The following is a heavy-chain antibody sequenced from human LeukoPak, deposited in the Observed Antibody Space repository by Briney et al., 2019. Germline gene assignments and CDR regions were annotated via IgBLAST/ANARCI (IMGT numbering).Heavy chain of an antibody. J-gene: IGHJ3*02. CDR1: GYTFTSYG. CDR3: ARGPRITIFGVVMANDAFDI. CDR2: INPKSGGT. D-gene: IGHD3-3*01. V-gene: IGHV1-2*02. Sequence: GASVKVSCKASGYTFTSYGISWVRQAPGQGLEWMGWINPKSGGTVYAQKFQGRVTMTRDTSSSTAYMELSRLRFDDAAVYYCARGPRITIFGVVMANDAFDIWGQGTMVTVSS.